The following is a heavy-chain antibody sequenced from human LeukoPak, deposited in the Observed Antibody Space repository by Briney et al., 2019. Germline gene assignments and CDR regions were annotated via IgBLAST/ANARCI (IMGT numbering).Heavy chain of an antibody. CDR3: ARLVFAYGRSFDS. Sequence: PGGSLRLSCAASGFTFTSYWMTWVRQAPGKGLEWVANIKQDGSDKYYVDSVKGRFTISRDNANNSVCLQMDSLRAEDTAVYYCARLVFAYGRSFDSWGQGTVVTVSS. V-gene: IGHV3-7*04. CDR1: GFTFTSYW. D-gene: IGHD3-10*01. CDR2: IKQDGSDK. J-gene: IGHJ4*02.